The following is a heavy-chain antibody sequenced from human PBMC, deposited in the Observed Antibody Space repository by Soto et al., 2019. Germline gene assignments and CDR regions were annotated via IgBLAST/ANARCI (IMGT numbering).Heavy chain of an antibody. V-gene: IGHV3-30*09. CDR3: ARDFGAGAFDI. J-gene: IGHJ3*02. CDR2: ISYDGSRT. Sequence: SLRLSCAASGFIFSNYAFHWVRQAPGKGLEWITVISYDGSRTYFGDSVKGRFAISRDNSKDTLYLQMNSLRPEDTAVYYCARDFGAGAFDIWGQGTLVTVSS. D-gene: IGHD3-3*01. CDR1: GFIFSNYA.